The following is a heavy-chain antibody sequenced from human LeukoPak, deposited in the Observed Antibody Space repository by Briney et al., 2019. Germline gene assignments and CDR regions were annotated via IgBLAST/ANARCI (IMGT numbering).Heavy chain of an antibody. CDR2: INPSGAST. D-gene: IGHD3/OR15-3a*01. V-gene: IGHV1-46*01. CDR3: ARETPGTGAFDY. J-gene: IGHJ4*02. Sequence: ASVKVSCETSGYTFTSYFIHWVRQAPGQGLEWMGIINPSGASTSYAQRFQGRVTMTRDMSTSTVYMELSSLRSEDTAVYYCARETPGTGAFDYWGQGTLVTVSS. CDR1: GYTFTSYF.